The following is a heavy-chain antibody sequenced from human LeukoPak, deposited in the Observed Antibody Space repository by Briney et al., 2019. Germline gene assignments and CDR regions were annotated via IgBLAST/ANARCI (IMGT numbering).Heavy chain of an antibody. V-gene: IGHV3-48*01. J-gene: IGHJ4*02. CDR2: ISSSSSTI. CDR3: ARDREDYYDSSGYGD. D-gene: IGHD3-22*01. CDR1: GFTFSSYS. Sequence: PGGTLRLSCAASGFTFSSYSMNWVRQAPGQGLEWFSYISSSSSTIYYADSVKGRFTISRDNAKNSLYLQMNSLRAEDTAVYYCARDREDYYDSSGYGDWGQGTLVTVSS.